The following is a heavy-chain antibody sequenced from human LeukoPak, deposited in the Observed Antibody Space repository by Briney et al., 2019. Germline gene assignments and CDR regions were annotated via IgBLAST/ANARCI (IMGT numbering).Heavy chain of an antibody. CDR1: GYTFTSYY. D-gene: IGHD3-22*01. J-gene: IGHJ4*02. CDR3: ASSITGSVDYYDNSSFDY. Sequence: ASVKVSCKASGYTFTSYYMHWVRQAPGQGLEWMGIINPSGGSTSYAQKFQGRVTMTRDTSTSTVYMELSSLRSEDTAVYYCASSITGSVDYYDNSSFDYWGQGTLVTVSS. CDR2: INPSGGST. V-gene: IGHV1-46*01.